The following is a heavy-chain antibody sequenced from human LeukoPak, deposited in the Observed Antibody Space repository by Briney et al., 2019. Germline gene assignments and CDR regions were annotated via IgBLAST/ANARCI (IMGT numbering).Heavy chain of an antibody. J-gene: IGHJ4*02. CDR3: ARSIGAAYFDN. V-gene: IGHV3-23*01. CDR1: GFTFSSYA. D-gene: IGHD6-13*01. Sequence: GGSLRLSCAASGFTFSSYATSWVRQAPGKGLEWVSGSGSGGSTYYADSVKGRFTISRDNSKNTLYLQMNSLRAEDTAVYYCARSIGAAYFDNWGQGTLVTVSS. CDR2: SGSGGST.